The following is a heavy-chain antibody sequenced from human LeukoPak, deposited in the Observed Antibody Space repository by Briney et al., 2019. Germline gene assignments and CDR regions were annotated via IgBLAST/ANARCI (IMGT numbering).Heavy chain of an antibody. J-gene: IGHJ5*02. V-gene: IGHV3-7*01. Sequence: GGSLRLSCAAPGFTFSSYWMSWVRKAPGKGLEWVANIKQDGSEKYYVDSVKGRFTISRDNAKNSLYLQMNSLRAEDTAVYYCARDRGESGYDSLWFDPWGQGTLVTVSS. CDR3: ARDRGESGYDSLWFDP. D-gene: IGHD5-12*01. CDR1: GFTFSSYW. CDR2: IKQDGSEK.